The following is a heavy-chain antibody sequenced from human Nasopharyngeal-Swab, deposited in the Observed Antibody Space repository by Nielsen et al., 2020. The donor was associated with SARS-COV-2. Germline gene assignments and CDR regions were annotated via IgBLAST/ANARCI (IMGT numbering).Heavy chain of an antibody. D-gene: IGHD3-3*01. CDR1: GGSISSGGYY. J-gene: IGHJ6*02. Sequence: SETLSLTCTVSGGSISSGGYYWSWIRQHPGKDLEWIGYIYYSGSTYYNPSLKSRVTISVDTSKNQFSLKLSSVTAADTAVYYCARDSLKVGVVIPYYYYGMDVWGQGTTVTVSS. CDR2: IYYSGST. CDR3: ARDSLKVGVVIPYYYYGMDV. V-gene: IGHV4-31*03.